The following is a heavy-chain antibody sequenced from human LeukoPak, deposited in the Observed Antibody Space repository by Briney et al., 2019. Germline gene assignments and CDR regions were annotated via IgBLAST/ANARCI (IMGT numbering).Heavy chain of an antibody. J-gene: IGHJ3*02. D-gene: IGHD3-10*01. CDR1: GGSISSGGYY. CDR3: ARDAHYYGSGSYYNVDAFDI. V-gene: IGHV4-31*03. Sequence: TSQTLSLTCTVSGGSISSGGYYWSWIRQHPGKGLEWIGYIYYSGSTYYNPSLKGRVTISVDTSKNQFSLKLSSVTAADTAVYYCARDAHYYGSGSYYNVDAFDIWGQGTMVTVSS. CDR2: IYYSGST.